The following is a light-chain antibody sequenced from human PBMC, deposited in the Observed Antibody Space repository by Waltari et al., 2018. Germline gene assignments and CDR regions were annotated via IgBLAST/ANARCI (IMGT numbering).Light chain of an antibody. CDR3: QQRLTWPPLT. CDR2: DTY. CDR1: QSVSRY. Sequence: IVLTQSPATRSLSPGERATLSCSVRQSVSRYLAWYQQKPGQAPRLLIYDTYNRATGVPARFSGSGSGTDFTLTISSLEPEDFAVYYCQQRLTWPPLTFGGGTKVEMK. J-gene: IGKJ4*01. V-gene: IGKV3-11*01.